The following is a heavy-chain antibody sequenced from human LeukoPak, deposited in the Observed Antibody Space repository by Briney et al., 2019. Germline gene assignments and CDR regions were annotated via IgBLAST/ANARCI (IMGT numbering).Heavy chain of an antibody. J-gene: IGHJ4*02. CDR1: GFTFSSYG. Sequence: GGSLRLSCAASGFTFSSYGMHWVRQAPGKGLEWVAVISYDGSNKYYADSVKGRFTISRGNSKNTLYLQMNSLRAEDTAVYYCAKDRNYYDSTCLGYWGQGTLVTVSS. V-gene: IGHV3-30*18. D-gene: IGHD3-22*01. CDR2: ISYDGSNK. CDR3: AKDRNYYDSTCLGY.